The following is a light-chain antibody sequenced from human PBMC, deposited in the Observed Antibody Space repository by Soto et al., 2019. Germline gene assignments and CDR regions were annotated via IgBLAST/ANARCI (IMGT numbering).Light chain of an antibody. J-gene: IGLJ2*01. Sequence: QSVLTQPASVSGSPGQSITISCTGSNSDVGGFNYVSWYQQHPGKAPKLMIYEVTNRPSGVSNRFSGSRSGNTASLTISGLQAEDEADYYCSSYRSGGTAVFGAGTKLTVL. V-gene: IGLV2-14*01. CDR1: NSDVGGFNY. CDR3: SSYRSGGTAV. CDR2: EVT.